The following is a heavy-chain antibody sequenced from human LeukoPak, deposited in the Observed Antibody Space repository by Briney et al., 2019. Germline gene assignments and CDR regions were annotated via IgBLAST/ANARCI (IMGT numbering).Heavy chain of an antibody. CDR3: ARGAITITMVRGVIVNWFDP. D-gene: IGHD3-10*01. V-gene: IGHV4-30-2*01. CDR2: IYHSGST. CDR1: GGSISSGGYS. J-gene: IGHJ5*02. Sequence: SQTLSLTCAVSGGSISSGGYSWSWIRQPPGKGLEWIGYIYHSGSTYYNPSLKSRVTISVDRSKNQFSLKLSSVTAADTAVYYCARGAITITMVRGVIVNWFDPWGQGTLVTVSS.